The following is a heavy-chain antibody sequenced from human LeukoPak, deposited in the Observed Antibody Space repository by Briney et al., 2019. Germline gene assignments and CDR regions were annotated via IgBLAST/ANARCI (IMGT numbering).Heavy chain of an antibody. CDR3: ARASRIAARRGYYYYYMDV. J-gene: IGHJ6*03. Sequence: ASVKVSCKASGYTFTSYDINWVRQATGQGLEWMGWMNPNSGNTGYAQKFQGRVTITRNTSISTAYVELSSLRSEDTAVYYCARASRIAARRGYYYYYMDVWGEGTTVTVSS. D-gene: IGHD6-6*01. V-gene: IGHV1-8*03. CDR1: GYTFTSYD. CDR2: MNPNSGNT.